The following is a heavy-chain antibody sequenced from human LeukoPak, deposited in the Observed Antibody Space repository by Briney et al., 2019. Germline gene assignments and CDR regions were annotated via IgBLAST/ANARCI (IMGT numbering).Heavy chain of an antibody. CDR1: GYTFTGYY. CDR2: INPGSGGT. D-gene: IGHD1-26*01. J-gene: IGHJ4*02. V-gene: IGHV1-2*06. Sequence: GASVKVSCKASGYTFTGYYIHWVRQAPGQGLEWIGRINPGSGGTNYAQKFQGRVAMTRDTSISTAYMELSRLRSDDTAVYYCAREQGGSGTYGVDYWGQGTLVTVSS. CDR3: AREQGGSGTYGVDY.